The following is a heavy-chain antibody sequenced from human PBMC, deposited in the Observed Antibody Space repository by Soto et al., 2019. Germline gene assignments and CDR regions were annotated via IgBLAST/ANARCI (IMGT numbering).Heavy chain of an antibody. D-gene: IGHD6-25*01. CDR1: GGTFSSYA. CDR2: IIPIFGTA. CDR3: ARDIQTDGTAAGRMDAMDV. J-gene: IGHJ6*02. V-gene: IGHV1-69*06. Sequence: QVQLVQSGAEVKKPGSSVKVSCKASGGTFSSYAISWVRQAPGQGLEWMGGIIPIFGTANYAQKFQGRVTMTRDTSTSTLYMELSSLRSEDTTVYYCARDIQTDGTAAGRMDAMDVWGQGTTVTVSS.